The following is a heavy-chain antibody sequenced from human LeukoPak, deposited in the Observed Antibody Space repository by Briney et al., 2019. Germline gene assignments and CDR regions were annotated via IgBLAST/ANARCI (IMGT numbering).Heavy chain of an antibody. J-gene: IGHJ4*02. Sequence: GGSLRLSCAASGFTVSSNYMSWVRQAPGKGLEWVSVIYSGGSTYYADSVKGRFTISRDNSKNTLYLQMNSLRAEDTAVYYCARGGLYGDYGIFDYWGQGTLVTVSS. V-gene: IGHV3-53*01. CDR1: GFTVSSNY. CDR2: IYSGGST. D-gene: IGHD4-17*01. CDR3: ARGGLYGDYGIFDY.